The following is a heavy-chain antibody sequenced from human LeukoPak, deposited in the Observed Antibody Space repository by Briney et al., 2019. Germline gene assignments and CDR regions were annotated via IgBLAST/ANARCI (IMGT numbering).Heavy chain of an antibody. Sequence: ASVKVSCKASGYTFTSYYMHWVRQAPGQGLEWMGIINPSGGTTTYAQKFQGRVTMTRDTSTGTVYMELSSLRSEDTAVYYCARSDGNWFDPWGQGTLITVSS. CDR1: GYTFTSYY. CDR2: INPSGGTT. J-gene: IGHJ5*02. D-gene: IGHD2-8*01. CDR3: ARSDGNWFDP. V-gene: IGHV1-46*01.